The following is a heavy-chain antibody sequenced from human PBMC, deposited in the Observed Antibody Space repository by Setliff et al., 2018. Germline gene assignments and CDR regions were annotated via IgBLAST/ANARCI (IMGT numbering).Heavy chain of an antibody. Sequence: SETLSLTCAVYGGSFSGNYWSWIRQPPGKGLEWIGEINHGGSTNHNPSLKSRVTISVDTSKNQFSLNLSSVTAADTAMYYCARDYYDSRGSYAFDIWGQGTVVTV. CDR3: ARDYYDSRGSYAFDI. D-gene: IGHD3-22*01. V-gene: IGHV4-34*01. J-gene: IGHJ3*02. CDR2: INHGGST. CDR1: GGSFSGNY.